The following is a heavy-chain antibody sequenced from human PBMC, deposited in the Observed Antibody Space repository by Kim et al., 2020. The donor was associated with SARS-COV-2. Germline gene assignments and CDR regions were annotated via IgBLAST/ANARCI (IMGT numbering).Heavy chain of an antibody. V-gene: IGHV3-64D*09. CDR2: ISSNGGST. J-gene: IGHJ4*02. D-gene: IGHD3-22*01. CDR1: GFTFSSYA. Sequence: GGSLRLSCSASGFTFSSYAMHWVRQAPGKGLEYVSAISSNGGSTYYADSVKGRFTISRDNSKNTLYLQMSSLRAEDTAVYYCVKDRFYDSSGYYGRAKGWEAIFDYWGQGTLVIVSS. CDR3: VKDRFYDSSGYYGRAKGWEAIFDY.